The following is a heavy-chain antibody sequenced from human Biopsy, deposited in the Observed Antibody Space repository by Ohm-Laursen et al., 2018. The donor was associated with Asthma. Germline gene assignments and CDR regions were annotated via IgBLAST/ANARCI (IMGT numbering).Heavy chain of an antibody. CDR3: ARDLSGYCTSSACYGFDS. Sequence: SQTLSLTCTVSGGSLSRGPYYWSCVRQHPGKGLEWIGYINYSGSTFYSPSLESRVTVSVDTSKNQFSLKLSSVTAADTAVYYCARDLSGYCTSSACYGFDSWGQGTLVTVSS. V-gene: IGHV4-31*03. CDR1: GGSLSRGPYY. CDR2: INYSGST. J-gene: IGHJ5*01. D-gene: IGHD2-8*01.